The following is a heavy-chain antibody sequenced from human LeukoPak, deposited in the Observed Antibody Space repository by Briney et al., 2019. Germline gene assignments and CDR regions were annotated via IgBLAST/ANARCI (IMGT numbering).Heavy chain of an antibody. Sequence: PSETLSLTCTVSGGSISSSTYFWGWIRQPPGKGLEWIGVIYNSGTTYYNPSLKSRVTIYLDTSKSQFSLRLSSLTAADTAVYYCATAVRGESYFDPWGQGTLVTVSS. J-gene: IGHJ5*02. CDR2: IYNSGTT. CDR1: GGSISSSTYF. V-gene: IGHV4-39*01. CDR3: ATAVRGESYFDP. D-gene: IGHD3-10*01.